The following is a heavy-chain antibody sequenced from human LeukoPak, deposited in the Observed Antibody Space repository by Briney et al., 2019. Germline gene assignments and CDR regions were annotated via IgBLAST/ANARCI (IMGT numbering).Heavy chain of an antibody. Sequence: SVKVSCKASGGTFSSYAISWVRQAPGQGLEWMGGIIPIFGTANYAQKFQGRVTITADESTSTAYMELSSLRSEDTAVYYCARGGPPGGGWYESWGQGTLVTVSS. V-gene: IGHV1-69*13. CDR2: IIPIFGTA. J-gene: IGHJ5*01. CDR3: ARGGPPGGGWYES. CDR1: GGTFSSYA. D-gene: IGHD4-23*01.